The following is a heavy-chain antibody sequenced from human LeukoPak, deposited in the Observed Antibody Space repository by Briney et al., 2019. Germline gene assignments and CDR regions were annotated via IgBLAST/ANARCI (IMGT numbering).Heavy chain of an antibody. J-gene: IGHJ3*02. V-gene: IGHV1-18*01. CDR1: GYAFTNYA. D-gene: IGHD1-7*01. CDR2: ISVYNGNT. Sequence: GASVTVSCKASGYAFTNYAISWVRRAPGQGVEWRGWISVYNGNTNYAQKLQGRVTMTADTSTTTAYMELNRLSSDDTALYYCARGVAGTARGDGFDNWGQGTMVTVSS. CDR3: ARGVAGTARGDGFDN.